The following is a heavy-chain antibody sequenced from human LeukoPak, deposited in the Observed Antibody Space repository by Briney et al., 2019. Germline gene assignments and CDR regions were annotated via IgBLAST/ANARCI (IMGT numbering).Heavy chain of an antibody. D-gene: IGHD3-10*01. CDR3: ARDALWFGELWGAFDI. V-gene: IGHV4-30-2*01. Sequence: SQTLSLTCTVSGGSISSGGYYWSWIRQPPGKGLEWIGYIYHSGSTYYNPSLKSRVTISVDRSKNQFSLKLSSVTAADTAVYYCARDALWFGELWGAFDIWGQGTMVTVSS. CDR1: GGSISSGGYY. J-gene: IGHJ3*02. CDR2: IYHSGST.